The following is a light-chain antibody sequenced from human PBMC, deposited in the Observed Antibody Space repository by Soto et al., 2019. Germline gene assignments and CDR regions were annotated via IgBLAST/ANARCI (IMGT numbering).Light chain of an antibody. CDR2: KAS. J-gene: IGKJ1*01. CDR1: QTISSW. Sequence: DIQMTQSPATLSGSGGDRFTMXXRASQTISSWLAWYQQKPGKAPKXLIYKASTLKSGVPSRFSGSGAGTEFTLTISSLQPDDFATYYCQHYNSYSEACGQGTKVDIK. V-gene: IGKV1-5*03. CDR3: QHYNSYSEA.